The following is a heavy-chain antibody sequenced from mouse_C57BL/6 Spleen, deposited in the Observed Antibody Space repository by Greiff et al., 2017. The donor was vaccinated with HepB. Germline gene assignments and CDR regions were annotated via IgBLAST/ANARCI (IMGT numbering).Heavy chain of an antibody. D-gene: IGHD4-1*02. CDR2: IDPETGGT. Sequence: QVQLKQSGAELVRPGASVTLSCKASGYTFTDYEMHWVKQTPVHGLEWIGAIDPETGGTAYNQKFKGKAILTADKSSSTAYMELRSLTSEDSAVYYCTPTGTDAMDYWGQGTSVTVSS. CDR3: TPTGTDAMDY. J-gene: IGHJ4*01. CDR1: GYTFTDYE. V-gene: IGHV1-15*01.